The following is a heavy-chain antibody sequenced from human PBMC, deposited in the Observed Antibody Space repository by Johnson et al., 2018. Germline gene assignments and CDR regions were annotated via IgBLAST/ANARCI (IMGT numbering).Heavy chain of an antibody. J-gene: IGHJ6*02. V-gene: IGHV3-20*04. Sequence: VQLVQSGGGVVRPGGSLRLSCAASGFTFDDYGMSWVRQAPGKGLEWVSGINWSGGSTGYADSVKGRFTISRDNAKNSLYLQMNSLRAEDTALYYCARDLHYDFWSGYGGNMAVWGPGTTVTVSS. CDR1: GFTFDDYG. CDR3: ARDLHYDFWSGYGGNMAV. CDR2: INWSGGST. D-gene: IGHD3-3*01.